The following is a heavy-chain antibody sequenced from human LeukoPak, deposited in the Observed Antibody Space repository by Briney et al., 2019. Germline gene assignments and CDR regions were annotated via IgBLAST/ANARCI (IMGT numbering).Heavy chain of an antibody. J-gene: IGHJ5*02. CDR1: GYSISSGHY. V-gene: IGHV4-38-2*02. CDR2: MYHSGST. Sequence: SETLSLTCTVPGYSISSGHYWGWIRQPPGKGLEWIGSMYHSGSTYYNPPLKSRVTISEDTSKNQFSLKLRSVTAADTAVYYCARGPRFGELIWHWFDPWGQGTLVTVSS. CDR3: ARGPRFGELIWHWFDP. D-gene: IGHD3-10*01.